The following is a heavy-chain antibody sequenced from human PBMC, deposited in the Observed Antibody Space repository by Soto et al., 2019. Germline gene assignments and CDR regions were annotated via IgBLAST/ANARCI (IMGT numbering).Heavy chain of an antibody. D-gene: IGHD6-19*01. CDR2: ISYDGSTR. CDR1: GFTFSTSA. J-gene: IGHJ4*02. CDR3: AKQFSGWSYYFDY. Sequence: QVQLVESGGGVVQPGRSLRLPCAASGFTFSTSAMHWVRQAPGKGLEWVAVISYDGSTRYYADSMKGRFTISRDNSKNTLYLQMNNLRAEDTAVYYCAKQFSGWSYYFDYWGQGTLVTVSS. V-gene: IGHV3-30-3*02.